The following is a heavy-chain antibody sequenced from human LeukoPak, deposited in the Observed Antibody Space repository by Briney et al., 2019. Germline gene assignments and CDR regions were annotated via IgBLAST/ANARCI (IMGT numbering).Heavy chain of an antibody. CDR3: ARSYRKYSGSCPFDY. V-gene: IGHV3-7*02. J-gene: IGHJ4*02. D-gene: IGHD1-26*01. Sequence: GGSPRLSCAASGFTFSSYWMSWVRQAPGKGLEWVANIKQDGSQKYYVDSVKGRFTISRDNAKNSLYLQMNSLRAEDTAVYYCARSYRKYSGSCPFDYWGQGAMLTHPS. CDR2: IKQDGSQK. CDR1: GFTFSSYW.